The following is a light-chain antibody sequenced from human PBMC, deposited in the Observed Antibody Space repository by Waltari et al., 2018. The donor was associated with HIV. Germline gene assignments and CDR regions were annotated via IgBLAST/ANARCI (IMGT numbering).Light chain of an antibody. Sequence: QSVLTQSPSASATPGQRVTISCSGSSSNIGKNPVSVYQQVTGTAPKLLIYKNNQRPSGVPDRFSGSKSGTSASLAISGLRSDDEADYYCATWDDGLSGPVFGTGTKVTVL. CDR1: SSNIGKNP. V-gene: IGLV1-47*01. J-gene: IGLJ1*01. CDR2: KNN. CDR3: ATWDDGLSGPV.